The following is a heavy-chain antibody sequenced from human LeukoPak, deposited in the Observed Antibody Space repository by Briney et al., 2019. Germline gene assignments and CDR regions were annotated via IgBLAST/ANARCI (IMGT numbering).Heavy chain of an antibody. D-gene: IGHD1-26*01. Sequence: GGSLRLSCAVSGFTVSSNFMSWVRQAPGKGPEWVSVIYTSGITYYADSVRGRFTISRDNSKNTLYLQMDSLTAADTAVSYCAREDAGGTYSFDYWGQGTLVTVSS. CDR1: GFTVSSNF. CDR3: AREDAGGTYSFDY. CDR2: IYTSGIT. J-gene: IGHJ4*02. V-gene: IGHV3-66*01.